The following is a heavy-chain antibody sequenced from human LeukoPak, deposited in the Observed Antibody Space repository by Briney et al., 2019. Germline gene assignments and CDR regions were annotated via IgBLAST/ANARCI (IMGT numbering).Heavy chain of an antibody. CDR2: INHSGST. J-gene: IGHJ6*03. D-gene: IGHD6-6*01. CDR1: GGSFSGYY. V-gene: IGHV4-34*01. Sequence: PSETLSLTCAVYGGSFSGYYWSWIRQPPGKGLEWIAEINHSGSTNYNPSLKSRVTISVDTSKNLFSLKLSSVTAADKAVYYCATRYSSSSGPHYYYYMDVWGKGTTVTVSS. CDR3: ATRYSSSSGPHYYYYMDV.